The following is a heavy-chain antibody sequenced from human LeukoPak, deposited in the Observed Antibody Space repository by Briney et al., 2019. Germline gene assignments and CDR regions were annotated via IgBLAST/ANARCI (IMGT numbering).Heavy chain of an antibody. V-gene: IGHV5-51*01. CDR3: ARLAPEYADYWSDP. CDR1: GYDFSSNW. CDR2: VYPTDSIT. Sequence: AESLKISCKTSGYDFSSNWIGWGRQLAGKSLEWMGIVYPTDSITKYSPSFQGHVTMPVATSVKTAYLHWTSLKASDTAIFYCARLAPEYADYWSDPWGEGTLLTLPS. J-gene: IGHJ5*02. D-gene: IGHD4-17*01.